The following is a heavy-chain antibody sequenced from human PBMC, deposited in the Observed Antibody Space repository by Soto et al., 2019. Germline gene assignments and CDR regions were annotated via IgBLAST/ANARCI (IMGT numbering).Heavy chain of an antibody. V-gene: IGHV3-74*01. J-gene: IGHJ4*02. Sequence: GGSLRLSCAASGFTFSSNWMHWVRQVPGKGLVWVSRINTDGSSTSYADSVKGRFTISRDNAKNTLYLQMNSLRAEDTAVYYCARASTLSVYWGQGTPVTVSS. CDR2: INTDGSST. D-gene: IGHD3-16*01. CDR3: ARASTLSVY. CDR1: GFTFSSNW.